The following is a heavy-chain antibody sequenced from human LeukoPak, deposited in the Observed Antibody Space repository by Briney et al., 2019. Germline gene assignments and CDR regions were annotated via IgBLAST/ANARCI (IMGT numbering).Heavy chain of an antibody. CDR2: ITRSGST. V-gene: IGHV4-34*01. CDR1: GGSFSGYY. CDR3: ARHYVRTMIVVVITSAFDI. D-gene: IGHD3-22*01. Sequence: SETLSLTCAVYGGSFSGYYWSWIRQPPGKGLEWIGEITRSGSTNYNPSLKSRVTISVDTSKNQFSLNLSSVTAADTAVYYCARHYVRTMIVVVITSAFDIWGQGTMVTVSS. J-gene: IGHJ3*02.